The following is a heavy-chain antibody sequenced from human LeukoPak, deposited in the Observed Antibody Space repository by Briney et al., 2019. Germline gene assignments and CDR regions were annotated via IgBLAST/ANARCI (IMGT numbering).Heavy chain of an antibody. CDR2: ISASGDNT. CDR1: GFTFNKYA. V-gene: IGHV3-23*01. D-gene: IGHD1-1*01. J-gene: IGHJ4*02. CDR3: AKVVGTGTTPTDY. Sequence: GGSLRLSCAASGFTFNKYAMTWVRQALGKGLVWVAVISASGDNTDYADSVKGRFTISRDNSKNTLSLQMNSLRVEDTAVYYCAKVVGTGTTPTDYWGQGTLVTVSS.